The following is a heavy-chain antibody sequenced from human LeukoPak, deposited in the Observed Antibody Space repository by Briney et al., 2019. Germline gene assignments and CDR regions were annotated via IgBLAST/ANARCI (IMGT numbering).Heavy chain of an antibody. Sequence: GRSLRLSCAASGFTFSNYAMNWVRQAPGKGLEWVSYISSSSSTIYYADSVKGRFTISRDNAKNSLYLQMNSLRAEDTAVYYCAREDSSGWYNYYYGMDVWGQGTTVTVSS. CDR2: ISSSSSTI. CDR1: GFTFSNYA. D-gene: IGHD6-19*01. V-gene: IGHV3-48*04. CDR3: AREDSSGWYNYYYGMDV. J-gene: IGHJ6*02.